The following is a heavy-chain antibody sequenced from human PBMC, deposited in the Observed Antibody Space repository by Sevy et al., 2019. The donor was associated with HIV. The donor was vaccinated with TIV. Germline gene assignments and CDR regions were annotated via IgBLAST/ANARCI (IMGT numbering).Heavy chain of an antibody. V-gene: IGHV3-30*18. D-gene: IGHD4-17*01. J-gene: IGHJ3*02. Sequence: GGSLRLSCAASGFTFNNYGMHWVRQAPGKGLEWVSVISYDGSNKYYADSVKGRFTISRDNSKNTLYLHMNSLRVEDTATYYCAKDPNEYGDPWAFDMWGQGTMVTVSS. CDR3: AKDPNEYGDPWAFDM. CDR2: ISYDGSNK. CDR1: GFTFNNYG.